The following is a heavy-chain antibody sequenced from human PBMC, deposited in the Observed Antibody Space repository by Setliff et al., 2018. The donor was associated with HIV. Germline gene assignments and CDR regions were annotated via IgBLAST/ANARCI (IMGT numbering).Heavy chain of an antibody. D-gene: IGHD5-12*01. Sequence: PGESLKISCEASGFTFDEYDMHWVRQAPGKGLEWVSGISWKRGSIGYADSVRGRFTISRDSSKNTLYLQMNSLRAEDTAVYYCVRDRGMATKRGFDSWGQGTLVTLSS. CDR2: ISWKRGSI. CDR1: GFTFDEYD. V-gene: IGHV3-9*01. CDR3: VRDRGMATKRGFDS. J-gene: IGHJ4*02.